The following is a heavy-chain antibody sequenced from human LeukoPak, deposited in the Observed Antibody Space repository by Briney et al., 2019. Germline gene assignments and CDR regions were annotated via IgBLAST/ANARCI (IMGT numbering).Heavy chain of an antibody. V-gene: IGHV3-23*01. J-gene: IGHJ4*02. CDR2: ISGSGGST. CDR3: ARDYSNGQSAH. D-gene: IGHD4-11*01. Sequence: PGGSLRLSCAASGFTFSSYAMSWVRQAPGKGLEWVSAISGSGGSTYYADSVKGRFTISRDNAKNSLYLQMNSLRAEDTAVYYCARDYSNGQSAHWGQGTLVTVSS. CDR1: GFTFSSYA.